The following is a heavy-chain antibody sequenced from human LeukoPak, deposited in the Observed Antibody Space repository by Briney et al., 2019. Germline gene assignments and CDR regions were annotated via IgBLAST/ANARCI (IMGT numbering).Heavy chain of an antibody. CDR2: INHSGST. D-gene: IGHD2-21*01. J-gene: IGHJ4*02. CDR3: ARMGAIGGASANPDY. V-gene: IGHV4-34*01. CDR1: GGSFSGYY. Sequence: NSSETLSLTCAVYGGSFSGYYWSWIRQPPGKGLEWIGEINHSGSTNYNPSLKSRVTISVDTSKNQFSLKLSSVTAADTAVYYCARMGAIGGASANPDYWGQGTLVTVSS.